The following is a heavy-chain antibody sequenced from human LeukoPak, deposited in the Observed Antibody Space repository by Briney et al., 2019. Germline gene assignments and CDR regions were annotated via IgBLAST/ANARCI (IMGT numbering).Heavy chain of an antibody. CDR3: ARDKDYYDSSGPDY. V-gene: IGHV3-21*01. CDR2: ISSSSSYI. D-gene: IGHD3-22*01. J-gene: IGHJ4*02. CDR1: GFTFSDYY. Sequence: GGSLRLSCAASGFTFSDYYMNWVRQAPGKGLEWVSSISSSSSYIYYADSVKGRFTISRDNAKNSLYLQMNSLRAEDTAVYYCARDKDYYDSSGPDYWGQGTLVTVSS.